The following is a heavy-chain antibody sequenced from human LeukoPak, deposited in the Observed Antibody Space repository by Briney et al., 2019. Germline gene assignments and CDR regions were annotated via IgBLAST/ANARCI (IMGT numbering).Heavy chain of an antibody. Sequence: GGSLRLSCAASGFVFSKHGMHWVRQAPGKGLEWVAVISYDGSNKYYADSVKGRFTISRDNSKNTLYLQMNSLRAEDTAVYYCARDLVSYGTPYYFDYWGQGTLVTVSS. D-gene: IGHD5-18*01. V-gene: IGHV3-30*19. CDR2: ISYDGSNK. CDR3: ARDLVSYGTPYYFDY. CDR1: GFVFSKHG. J-gene: IGHJ4*02.